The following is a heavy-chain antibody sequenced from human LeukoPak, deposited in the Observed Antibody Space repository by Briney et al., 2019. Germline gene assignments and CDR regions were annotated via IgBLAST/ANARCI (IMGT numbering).Heavy chain of an antibody. V-gene: IGHV3-23*01. CDR3: AKVGDPENYYYYMDV. J-gene: IGHJ6*03. Sequence: GGSLRLSCAASGFTFSSFAMSWVRQAPGKGLEWVSAISGSGGSTYYADSVRGRFTISRDNSKNTLYLQMNSLRADDTAVYYCAKVGDPENYYYYMDVWGKGTTVSVSS. D-gene: IGHD3-16*01. CDR1: GFTFSSFA. CDR2: ISGSGGST.